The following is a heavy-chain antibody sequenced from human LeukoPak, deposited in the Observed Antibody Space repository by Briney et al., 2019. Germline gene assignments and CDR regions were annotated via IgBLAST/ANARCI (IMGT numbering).Heavy chain of an antibody. D-gene: IGHD3-22*01. CDR3: ASAYYYDSSGYSHFDY. CDR2: ITSSGTHI. V-gene: IGHV3-21*01. Sequence: GGSLRLSCAASGFTFSSFNMNWVRQAPGKAMEWVSSITSSGTHIFYADSVRGRFTISRDNAKNSLYLQMNSLRAEDTAVYYCASAYYYDSSGYSHFDYWGQGTLVTVSS. J-gene: IGHJ4*02. CDR1: GFTFSSFN.